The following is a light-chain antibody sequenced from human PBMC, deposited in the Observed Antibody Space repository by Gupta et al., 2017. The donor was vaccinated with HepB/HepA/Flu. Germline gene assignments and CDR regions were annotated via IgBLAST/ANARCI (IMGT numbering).Light chain of an antibody. Sequence: DIQMTQSPSSLSASVGDRVTITCQASQDISNYLNWYQQKPGKAPKLLIYDASNCETGDPSRFSGCGSGTDGTLSISTLNLEDNAKDYCYQYENRHQAFFTFGRGTNVDIK. CDR2: DAS. CDR1: QDISNY. CDR3: YQYENRHQAFFT. J-gene: IGKJ3*01. V-gene: IGKV1-33*01.